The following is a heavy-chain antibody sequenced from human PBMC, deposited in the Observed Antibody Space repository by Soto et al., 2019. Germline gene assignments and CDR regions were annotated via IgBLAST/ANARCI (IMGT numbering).Heavy chain of an antibody. CDR2: ISAYNGNT. CDR1: GYTFTSYG. V-gene: IGHV1-18*01. Sequence: GASMKVSCKASGYTFTSYGISWVRQAPGQGLEWMGWISAYNGNTNYAQKLQGRVTMTTDTSTSTAYMELRSLRSDDTAVYYCARAPGVVVVTAPLHWGQGTLVTVSS. CDR3: ARAPGVVVVTAPLH. D-gene: IGHD2-21*02. J-gene: IGHJ4*02.